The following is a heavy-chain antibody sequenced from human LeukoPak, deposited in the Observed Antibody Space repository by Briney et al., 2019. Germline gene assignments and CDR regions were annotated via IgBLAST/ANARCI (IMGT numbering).Heavy chain of an antibody. CDR3: ARELPGDCSSTSCYTITNGMDV. V-gene: IGHV4-34*01. D-gene: IGHD2-2*02. CDR1: GGSISSYY. Sequence: SETLSLTCTVSGGSISSYYWSWIRQPPGKGLEWIGEINHSGSTNYNPSLKSRVTISVDTSKNQFSLKLSSVTAADTAVYYCARELPGDCSSTSCYTITNGMDVWGQGTTVTVSS. J-gene: IGHJ6*02. CDR2: INHSGST.